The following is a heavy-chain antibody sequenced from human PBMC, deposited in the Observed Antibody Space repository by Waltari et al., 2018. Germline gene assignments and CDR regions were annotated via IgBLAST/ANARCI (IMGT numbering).Heavy chain of an antibody. D-gene: IGHD3-16*01. CDR1: GGSISSSSYY. Sequence: QLQLQESGPGLVKPSETLSLTCTVSGGSISSSSYYWGWIRQPPGKGLEWIGSIYYSGSTYYNPSLKSRVTISVDTSKNQFSLKLGSVTAADTAVYYCARKFSTYYDYIWGSGYFDYWGQGTLVTVSS. CDR3: ARKFSTYYDYIWGSGYFDY. V-gene: IGHV4-39*07. J-gene: IGHJ4*02. CDR2: IYYSGST.